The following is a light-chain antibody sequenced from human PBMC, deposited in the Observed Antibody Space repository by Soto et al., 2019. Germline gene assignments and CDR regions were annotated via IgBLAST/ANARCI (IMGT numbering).Light chain of an antibody. V-gene: IGKV1-39*01. CDR2: TAS. CDR3: QQYGSVPWT. J-gene: IGKJ1*01. Sequence: DIQVTQSPSSLSASVGDRVTITCRASQNIRTYLTWYQQRPGKPPKLLIHTASTLQSGVPSRFSGSGTGTDFTLTISSLQPEDFAVYYCQQYGSVPWTFGQGTTVEIK. CDR1: QNIRTY.